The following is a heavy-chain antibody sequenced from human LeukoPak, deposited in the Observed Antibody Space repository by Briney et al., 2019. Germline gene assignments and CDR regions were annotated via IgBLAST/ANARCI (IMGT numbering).Heavy chain of an antibody. J-gene: IGHJ4*02. D-gene: IGHD3-10*01. V-gene: IGHV4-59*06. CDR1: GGSISSYY. CDR2: IYYTGST. Sequence: PSETLSLTCTVSGGSISSYYWSWIRQHPGKGLEWIGYIYYTGSTFYNPSLKSRITISVDTSKNQFSLKLSSVTAADTAVYYCARDNYGSGSLGYWGQGTLVTVSS. CDR3: ARDNYGSGSLGY.